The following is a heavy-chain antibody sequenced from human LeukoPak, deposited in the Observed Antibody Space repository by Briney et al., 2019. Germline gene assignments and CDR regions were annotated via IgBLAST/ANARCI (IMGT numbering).Heavy chain of an antibody. D-gene: IGHD6-13*01. J-gene: IGHJ4*02. CDR2: IYYSGST. V-gene: IGHV4-59*08. Sequence: PSETLSLTCTVSGGSVGTYSWSWIRQPPGKGLEWIGYIYYSGSTNYSPSLKSRVTISVDTSQNQFSLKLSSVTTADTAVYYCARQGYRAAADYWGQGTLVTVSS. CDR3: ARQGYRAAADY. CDR1: GGSVGTYS.